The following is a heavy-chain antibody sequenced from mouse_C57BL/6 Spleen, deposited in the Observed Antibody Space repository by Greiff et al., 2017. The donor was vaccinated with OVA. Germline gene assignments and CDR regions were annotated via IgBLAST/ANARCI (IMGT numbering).Heavy chain of an antibody. J-gene: IGHJ3*01. V-gene: IGHV5-17*01. CDR1: GFTFSDYG. CDR2: ISSGSSTI. Sequence: EVKLVESGGGLVKPGGSLKLSCAASGFTFSDYGMHWVRQAPEQGLEWVAYISSGSSTIYYADTVKGRFTISRDNAKNTLFLQMTSLRSEDTAMYYCARPVYYGNYSWLAYWGQGTLVTVSA. CDR3: ARPVYYGNYSWLAY. D-gene: IGHD2-1*01.